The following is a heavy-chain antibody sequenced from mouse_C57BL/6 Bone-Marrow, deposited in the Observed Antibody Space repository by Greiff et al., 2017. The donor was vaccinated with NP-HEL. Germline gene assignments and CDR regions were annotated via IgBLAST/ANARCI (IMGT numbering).Heavy chain of an antibody. CDR2: IDPENGDT. Sequence: EVQLQQSGAELVRPGASVKLSCTASGFNIKDDYMHWVKQRPEQGLEWIGWIDPENGDTEYASKFQGKATITADTSSNTAYLQLSSLTSEDTAVDYCTTTGLRRTGDWGQGTTLTVSS. CDR3: TTTGLRRTGD. V-gene: IGHV14-4*01. J-gene: IGHJ2*01. CDR1: GFNIKDDY. D-gene: IGHD2-2*01.